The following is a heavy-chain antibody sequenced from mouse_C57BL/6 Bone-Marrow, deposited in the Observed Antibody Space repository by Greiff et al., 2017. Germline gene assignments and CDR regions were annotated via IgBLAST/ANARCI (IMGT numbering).Heavy chain of an antibody. D-gene: IGHD2-4*01. CDR2: ISDGGSYT. V-gene: IGHV5-4*01. J-gene: IGHJ2*01. CDR1: GFTFSSYA. CDR3: ARDDDYDLFDY. Sequence: EVKLVESGGGLVKPGGSLKLSCAASGFTFSSYAMSWVRQTPEKRLEWVATISDGGSYTYYPDNVKGRFTISRDNAKNILYLQMSHLKSEDTAMYYCARDDDYDLFDYWGQGTTLTVSS.